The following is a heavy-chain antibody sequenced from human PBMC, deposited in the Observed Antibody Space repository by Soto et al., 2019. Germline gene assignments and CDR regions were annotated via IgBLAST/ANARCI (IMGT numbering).Heavy chain of an antibody. D-gene: IGHD4-4*01. CDR1: GFTFSSYG. V-gene: IGHV3-30*18. J-gene: IGHJ4*02. CDR3: AKSLTTGVADADY. CDR2: ISYDGSNE. Sequence: QVQLVESGGGVVQPGRSPRLSCAASGFTFSSYGMHWVRQAPGKGLEWVALISYDGSNEYYADSVKGRFTISRDNSKNTLYLQMNGLRAEDTAVFYCAKSLTTGVADADYWGQGTLVTVSS.